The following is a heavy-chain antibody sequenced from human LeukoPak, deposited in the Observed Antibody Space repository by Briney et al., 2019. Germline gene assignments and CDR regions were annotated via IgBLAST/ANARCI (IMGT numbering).Heavy chain of an antibody. J-gene: IGHJ3*02. Sequence: AGGSLRLSCAASGFTFSSYAMSWVRQAPGKGLEWVSAISGSGGSTYYADSVKGRFTISRDNSKNTLYLQMNSLRAEDTAVYYCAKVGGHHSSSQKSLGPDAFDIWGQGTMVTVSS. CDR2: ISGSGGST. CDR1: GFTFSSYA. D-gene: IGHD6-13*01. V-gene: IGHV3-23*01. CDR3: AKVGGHHSSSQKSLGPDAFDI.